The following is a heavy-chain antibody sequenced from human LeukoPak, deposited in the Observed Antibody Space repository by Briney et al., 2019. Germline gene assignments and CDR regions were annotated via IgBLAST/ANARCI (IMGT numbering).Heavy chain of an antibody. V-gene: IGHV4-39*01. J-gene: IGHJ4*02. D-gene: IGHD6-19*01. CDR3: ARHRVPYSSGRPDFDY. CDR2: IYYSGST. Sequence: SETLSLTCAVSGGSISSNSYYWGWIRQPPGKGLGWIGSIYYSGSTYYNPSLKSRVTISVDTSKNQFSLKLSSVTAADTAVYYCARHRVPYSSGRPDFDYWGQGTLVTVSS. CDR1: GGSISSNSYY.